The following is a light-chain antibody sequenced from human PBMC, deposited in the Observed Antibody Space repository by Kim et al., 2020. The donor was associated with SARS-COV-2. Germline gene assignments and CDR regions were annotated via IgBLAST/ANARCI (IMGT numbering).Light chain of an antibody. CDR3: QQDTKWPPAPS. CDR2: DAA. V-gene: IGKV3-11*01. Sequence: PGEGDTRACRTSHSVGISLAWYQHTRGQAPRLLIYDAAIRATGIPDRFSGSGSGTDFTLTISSLDPEDFAIYYCQQDTKWPPAPSFGGATKVDIK. CDR1: HSVGIS. J-gene: IGKJ4*01.